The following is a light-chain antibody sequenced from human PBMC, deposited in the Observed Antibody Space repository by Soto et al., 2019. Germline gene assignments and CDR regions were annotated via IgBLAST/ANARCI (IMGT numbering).Light chain of an antibody. Sequence: QSVLTQPPSVSGAPGQRVTISCTGSSNIGASYDVHWYQQLPGTAPKLLMFGNNNRPSGVPDRFSGSKSATSASLAITGLQDEDEADYYCQSYDSSLSDYVFGTGTKLTVL. CDR1: SSNIGASYD. CDR2: GNN. J-gene: IGLJ1*01. V-gene: IGLV1-40*01. CDR3: QSYDSSLSDYV.